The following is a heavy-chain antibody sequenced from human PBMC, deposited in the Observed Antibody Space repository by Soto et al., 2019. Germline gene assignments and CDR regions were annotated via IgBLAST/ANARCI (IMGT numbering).Heavy chain of an antibody. CDR1: GFTFSDYY. J-gene: IGHJ3*02. Sequence: PGGSLRLSCAASGFTFSDYYMSWIRQAPGKGLEWVSYISSSSSYTNSADSVKGRFTISRDNAKNSLYLQMNSLGPEDTAVYSFERARSKYFDTPDAFDIGRQGTMLTVSS. CDR3: ERARSKYFDTPDAFDI. D-gene: IGHD3-9*01. CDR2: ISSSSSYT. V-gene: IGHV3-11*05.